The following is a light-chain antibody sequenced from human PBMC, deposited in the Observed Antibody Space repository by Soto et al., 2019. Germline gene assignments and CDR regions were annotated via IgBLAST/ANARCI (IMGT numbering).Light chain of an antibody. Sequence: DIQLTQSPSFLSASLGDRVTITCRASQGISTYLAWYQQKPGKAPKLLIYGASTLQSGVPSRFSGSGSGTAFTLTISSLQPEDFTTYYCQQFNSYPRTFGQGTKVEIK. V-gene: IGKV1-9*01. CDR1: QGISTY. CDR3: QQFNSYPRT. CDR2: GAS. J-gene: IGKJ1*01.